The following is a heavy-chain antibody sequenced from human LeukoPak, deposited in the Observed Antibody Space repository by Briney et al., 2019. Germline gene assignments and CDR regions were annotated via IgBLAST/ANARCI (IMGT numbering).Heavy chain of an antibody. V-gene: IGHV4-30-2*01. D-gene: IGHD6-13*01. J-gene: IGHJ4*02. Sequence: PSQTLSLTCTVSGDSFRGGDYYWSWIRQPPGKGLEWIGYIYQSGSTYYNPSLNSRVTMSMDESKNQFSLQLTSVTAADTAVYYCARDLFGAAAGLGGFDTWGQGTLVTVSS. CDR2: IYQSGST. CDR3: ARDLFGAAAGLGGFDT. CDR1: GDSFRGGDYY.